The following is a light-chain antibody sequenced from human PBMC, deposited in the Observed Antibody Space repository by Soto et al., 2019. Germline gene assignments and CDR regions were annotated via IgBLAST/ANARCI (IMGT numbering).Light chain of an antibody. CDR2: KAS. Sequence: DIQMTQSPSTLSGSVGDRVTITCRASQTISSWLAWYQQKPGKAPKLLIYKASTLKSGVPSRFSGSGSGTDFTLTISSLQPDDFATYHCQQYETYSPLTFGGGTKVDIK. J-gene: IGKJ4*01. V-gene: IGKV1-5*03. CDR3: QQYETYSPLT. CDR1: QTISSW.